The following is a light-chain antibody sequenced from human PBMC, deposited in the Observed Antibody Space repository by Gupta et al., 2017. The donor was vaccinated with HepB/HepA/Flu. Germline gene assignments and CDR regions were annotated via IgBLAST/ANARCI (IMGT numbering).Light chain of an antibody. V-gene: IGKV1-39*01. CDR2: AAS. CDR3: QQSYSTPRT. J-gene: IGKJ3*01. CDR1: QSISSY. Sequence: DIQMTQAPSSLSASVGDRVTITCRASQSISSYLIWYQQKPGKAPKLLIYAASSLQSGVPSRFSGSGSGTDFTLTISSLQPEDFAAYYCQQSYSTPRTFGHGTKVDIK.